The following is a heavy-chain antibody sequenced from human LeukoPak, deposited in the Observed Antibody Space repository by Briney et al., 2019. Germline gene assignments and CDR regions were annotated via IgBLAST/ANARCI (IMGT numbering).Heavy chain of an antibody. CDR1: GFTFSSCA. J-gene: IGHJ4*02. CDR3: ASVYGERSITIFGVVKDY. CDR2: ISGSGGST. D-gene: IGHD3-3*01. V-gene: IGHV3-23*01. Sequence: GGSLRLSCAASGFTFSSCAMSWVRQAPGKGLEWVSAISGSGGSTYYADSVKGRSTISRDNSKNTLYLQMNSLRAEDTAVYYCASVYGERSITIFGVVKDYWGQGTLVTVSS.